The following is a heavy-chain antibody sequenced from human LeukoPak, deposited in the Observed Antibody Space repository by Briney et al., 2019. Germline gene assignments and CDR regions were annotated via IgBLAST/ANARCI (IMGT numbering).Heavy chain of an antibody. CDR1: GYTFTSYY. V-gene: IGHV1-8*03. J-gene: IGHJ6*03. Sequence: ASVKVSCKASGYTFTSYYMHWVRQATGQGLEWMGWMNPNSGNTGYAQKFQGRVTITRNTSISTAYMELSSLRSEDTAVYYCARGGKVLVRIKYYYYYMDVWGKGTTVTVSS. CDR2: MNPNSGNT. D-gene: IGHD2-8*02. CDR3: ARGGKVLVRIKYYYYYMDV.